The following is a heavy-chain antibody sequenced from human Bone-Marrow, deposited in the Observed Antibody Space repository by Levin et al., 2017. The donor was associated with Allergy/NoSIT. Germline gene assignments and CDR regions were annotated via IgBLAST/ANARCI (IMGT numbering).Heavy chain of an antibody. D-gene: IGHD6-13*01. CDR1: GFTFSTYA. CDR2: LSGSGASA. Sequence: PGGSLRLSCAASGFTFSTYAMIWVRQAPGKGLEWVSALSGSGASANSADSVKGRVTISRDNSKNTLYLQMDSMRDDDTAVYYCAKSTHTNTWYKGSDYWGPGTLVTVSS. V-gene: IGHV3-23*01. CDR3: AKSTHTNTWYKGSDY. J-gene: IGHJ4*02.